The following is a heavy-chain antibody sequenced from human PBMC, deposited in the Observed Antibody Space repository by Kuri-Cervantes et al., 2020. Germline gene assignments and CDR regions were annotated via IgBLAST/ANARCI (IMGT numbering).Heavy chain of an antibody. CDR3: AKDKVGSLGFDC. J-gene: IGHJ4*02. V-gene: IGHV3-23*01. Sequence: GESLKISCAASGFTFSSYAMSWVRQAPGKGLEWVSAISGSGGSTYYADSVKGRFIISRDNSRDTLYLQMNSLKVEDTAIYYCAKDKVGSLGFDCWGQGTLVTVSS. D-gene: IGHD1-26*01. CDR1: GFTFSSYA. CDR2: ISGSGGST.